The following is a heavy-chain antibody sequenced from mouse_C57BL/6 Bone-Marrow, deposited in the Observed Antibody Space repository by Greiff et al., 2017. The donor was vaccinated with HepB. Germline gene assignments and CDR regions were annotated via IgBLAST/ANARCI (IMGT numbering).Heavy chain of an antibody. CDR3: ARQAYYYDYEGPFSF. CDR1: GYTFPSYG. D-gene: IGHD2-4*01. V-gene: IGHV1-81*01. J-gene: IGHJ3*01. CDR2: IYPRSGNT. Sequence: VMLVESGAELARPGASVKLSCKASGYTFPSYGISWVKQRTGQGLEWIGEIYPRSGNTYHNEKFKGKATLNADKSSSTAYMELRSLTSEDSAVYFCARQAYYYDYEGPFSFWGQGTLVTVSA.